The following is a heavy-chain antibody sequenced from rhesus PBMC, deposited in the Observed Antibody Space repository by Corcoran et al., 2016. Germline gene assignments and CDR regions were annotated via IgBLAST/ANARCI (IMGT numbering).Heavy chain of an antibody. Sequence: EVQLVQSGAEVKKPGASVKISCKASGYTFTDYYLHWVRQAPGKGLEWMGRVDPEDGEAIHAQKFQDRVTITAETSTDTAYMELSSLRSEDTAVYYCATALQRYTRAGGGDYYGLDSWGQGVVVTVSS. D-gene: IGHD1-1*01. J-gene: IGHJ6*01. V-gene: IGHV1-111*02. CDR1: GYTFTDYY. CDR2: VDPEDGEA. CDR3: ATALQRYTRAGGGDYYGLDS.